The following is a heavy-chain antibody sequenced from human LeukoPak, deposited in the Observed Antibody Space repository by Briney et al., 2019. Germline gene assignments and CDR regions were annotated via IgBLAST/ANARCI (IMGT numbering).Heavy chain of an antibody. CDR3: ARDTAYYYDSSGYLFDY. V-gene: IGHV4-39*07. J-gene: IGHJ4*02. CDR1: GGSISSSSYY. D-gene: IGHD3-22*01. CDR2: IYYSGST. Sequence: SETLSLTCTVSGGSISSSSYYWGWIRQPPGKGLEWIGSIYYSGSTYYNPSLKSRVTISVDTSKNQFSLKLSSVTAADTAVYYCARDTAYYYDSSGYLFDYWGRGTLVTVSS.